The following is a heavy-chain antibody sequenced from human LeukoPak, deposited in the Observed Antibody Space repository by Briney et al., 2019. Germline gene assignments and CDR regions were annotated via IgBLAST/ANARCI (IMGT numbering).Heavy chain of an antibody. J-gene: IGHJ6*03. CDR3: AKDGGNWYDSSGNYLMRSYMDV. CDR2: ISYDSEGI. V-gene: IGHV3-30*18. Sequence: GGSPRLSCGASGFTFGTYWMHWVRQAPGKGLEWVAVISYDSEGIYHVDSVKGRFTISRDNSKNTLYLQMNSLRVEDTAVYYCAKDGGNWYDSSGNYLMRSYMDVWGKGTTVTVSS. D-gene: IGHD3-16*01. CDR1: GFTFGTYW.